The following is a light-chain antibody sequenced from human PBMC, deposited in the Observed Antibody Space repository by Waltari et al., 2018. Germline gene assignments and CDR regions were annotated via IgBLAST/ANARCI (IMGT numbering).Light chain of an antibody. V-gene: IGKV1-39*01. CDR1: QFINTY. CDR2: DSS. J-gene: IGKJ1*01. Sequence: DIQMAQSPSSLSASIGDRVPITCRASQFINTYLNWYQHKPGEAPKLLIYDSSTLQIGVPSRFSGSGSGTDFTLTISSLQPEDIATYYCQQSFGNPPWTFGRGTKV. CDR3: QQSFGNPPWT.